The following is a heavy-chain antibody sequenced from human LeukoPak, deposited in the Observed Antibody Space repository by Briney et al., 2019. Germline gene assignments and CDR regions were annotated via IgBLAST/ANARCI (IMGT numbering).Heavy chain of an antibody. CDR1: GFAFSSYS. CDR3: ARESITGHRDFDY. CDR2: ISSGSRTI. D-gene: IGHD1-20*01. V-gene: IGHV3-48*01. J-gene: IGHJ4*02. Sequence: PGGSLRLSCAASGFAFSSYSMNWVRQAPGRGLEWISYISSGSRTIYYADSVEGRFTISRDNGKNSPYLLLNSLRADDTAVYFCARESITGHRDFDYWGQGTLITVSS.